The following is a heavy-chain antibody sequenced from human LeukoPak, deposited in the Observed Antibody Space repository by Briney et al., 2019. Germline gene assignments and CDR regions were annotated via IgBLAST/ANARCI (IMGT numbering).Heavy chain of an antibody. CDR2: IYTSGST. Sequence: PSETLSPTCTVSGGSISSYYWSWIRQPAGEGLEWIGRIYTSGSTKYNPSLKSRVTMSVDTSKNQFSLKLSSVTAADTAVYYCARDLPYSSGWYGGRDAFDIWGEGTMVTVSS. J-gene: IGHJ3*02. CDR1: GGSISSYY. V-gene: IGHV4-4*07. CDR3: ARDLPYSSGWYGGRDAFDI. D-gene: IGHD6-19*01.